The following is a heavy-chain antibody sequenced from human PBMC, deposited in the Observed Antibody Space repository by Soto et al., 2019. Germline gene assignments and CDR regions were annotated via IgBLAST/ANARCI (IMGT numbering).Heavy chain of an antibody. D-gene: IGHD3-16*01. CDR1: GGSITDYP. J-gene: IGHJ4*02. CDR3: ASYRGALYFES. Sequence: PSETLSLTCTVSGGSITDYPWVWIRQPAGKGLEWLGYVFYGGTDYNPSLGGRVSMSVETSKSQFSLKLTSVTVADTAVYYCASYRGALYFESWGPGILVTVSS. CDR2: VFYGGT. V-gene: IGHV4-59*01.